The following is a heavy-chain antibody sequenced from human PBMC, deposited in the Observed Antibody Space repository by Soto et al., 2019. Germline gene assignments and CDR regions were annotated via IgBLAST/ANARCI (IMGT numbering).Heavy chain of an antibody. V-gene: IGHV3-23*01. D-gene: IGHD4-17*01. CDR1: GFTFSSYA. CDR2: ISGSGGST. Sequence: EVQLLESGGGSVQPGGSLRLSCAASGFTFSSYAMSWVRQAPGKGLEWVSGISGSGGSTYYAESVKGRFTISRDNSKNTLYLQMNSLRAEDTAVYYGAKYKLRGLDYWGQGTLVTVSS. J-gene: IGHJ4*02. CDR3: AKYKLRGLDY.